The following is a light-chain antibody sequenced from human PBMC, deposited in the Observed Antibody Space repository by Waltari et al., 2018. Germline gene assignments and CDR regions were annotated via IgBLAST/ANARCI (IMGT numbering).Light chain of an antibody. Sequence: QSALTQPASVSGSPGQSITISCTGTSSDVGGHNHVSWYQQHPGQAPKLLIYDVTKWPSGVSDSFSGSKSGNTASLTIYALQAEDEADYYCNSFTSSTTWVFGGGTRVTVL. CDR1: SSDVGGHNH. J-gene: IGLJ3*02. CDR3: NSFTSSTTWV. V-gene: IGLV2-14*03. CDR2: DVT.